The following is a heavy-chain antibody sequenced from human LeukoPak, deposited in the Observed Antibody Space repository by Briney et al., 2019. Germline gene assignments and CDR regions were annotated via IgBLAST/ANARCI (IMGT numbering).Heavy chain of an antibody. CDR1: GGSFSGYY. Sequence: SETLSLTCAVYGGSFSGYYWSWIRQPPGKGLEWIGEINHSGSTNYNPSLKSRVTISVDTSKNQFSLKLSSVTAADTAVYYCARGYGNFDYWGQGTLITVSS. J-gene: IGHJ4*02. V-gene: IGHV4-34*01. CDR3: ARGYGNFDY. D-gene: IGHD4-17*01. CDR2: INHSGST.